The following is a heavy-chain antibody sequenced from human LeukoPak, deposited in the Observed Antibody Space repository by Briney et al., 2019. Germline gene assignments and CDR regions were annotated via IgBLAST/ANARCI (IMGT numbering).Heavy chain of an antibody. J-gene: IGHJ4*02. CDR1: GFIFSDYA. Sequence: GGSLRLSCVASGFIFSDYAMNWVRQAPGKGLEWVSSISGPGGNTYYADSVKGRFTISRDNAKNSLYLHINSLRVEDTAVYYCARVQGSPYWGQGTLVTVSS. V-gene: IGHV3-23*01. CDR2: ISGPGGNT. CDR3: ARVQGSPY.